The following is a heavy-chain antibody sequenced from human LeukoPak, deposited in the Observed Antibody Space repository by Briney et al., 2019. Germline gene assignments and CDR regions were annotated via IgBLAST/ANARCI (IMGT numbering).Heavy chain of an antibody. Sequence: SETLSLTCTVSGGSISRYYWSWIRQPPGKGLEWIGYISYNGNTNYNPSLKRPVTISVDTSKNQFSLKLSSVTAADTAVYYCARKLGSFDSWGQETLVAVSS. CDR3: ARKLGSFDS. CDR1: GGSISRYY. J-gene: IGHJ4*02. V-gene: IGHV4-59*01. CDR2: ISYNGNT. D-gene: IGHD7-27*01.